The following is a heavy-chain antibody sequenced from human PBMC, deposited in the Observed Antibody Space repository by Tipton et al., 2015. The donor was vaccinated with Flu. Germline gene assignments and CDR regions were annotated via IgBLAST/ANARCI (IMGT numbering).Heavy chain of an antibody. CDR3: AKHCSGGSCSHAFDI. D-gene: IGHD2-15*01. V-gene: IGHV4-34*01. Sequence: LRLSCAVYGGSFSGYYWSWIRQPPGKGLEWVGEINHSGSTNYNPSLKSRVTISVDTSKNQFSLKLTPVTAADTAVYYCAKHCSGGSCSHAFDIWGQGTMVTVSS. J-gene: IGHJ3*02. CDR1: GGSFSGYY. CDR2: INHSGST.